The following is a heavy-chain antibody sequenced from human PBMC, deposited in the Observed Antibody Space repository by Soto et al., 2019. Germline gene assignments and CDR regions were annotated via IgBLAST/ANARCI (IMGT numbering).Heavy chain of an antibody. CDR1: GGSISSSSYY. CDR3: ARISSNWFDP. V-gene: IGHV4-39*01. D-gene: IGHD6-6*01. Sequence: PSETLSLTCTVSGGSISSSSYYWGWIRQPPGKGLEWIGSIYYSGSTYYNPSLKSRVTISVDTSKNQFSLKLSSVTAADTAVYYCARISSNWFDPWGQRTLVTVSS. CDR2: IYYSGST. J-gene: IGHJ5*02.